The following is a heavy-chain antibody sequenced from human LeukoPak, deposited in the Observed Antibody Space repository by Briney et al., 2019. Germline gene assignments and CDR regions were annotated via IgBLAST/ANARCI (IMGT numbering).Heavy chain of an antibody. D-gene: IGHD3-3*02. J-gene: IGHJ4*02. V-gene: IGHV3-33*01. CDR3: ARDQTAAFLDY. CDR2: IWYDGSNE. CDR1: GFTFSSYG. Sequence: GGSLRLSCAASGFTFSSYGMHWVRHAPGKGLEWVAVIWYDGSNEYYTDSVKGRFTISRDNSKNTLYLQMNRLRAEDTAVYYCARDQTAAFLDYWGQGTLVTVSS.